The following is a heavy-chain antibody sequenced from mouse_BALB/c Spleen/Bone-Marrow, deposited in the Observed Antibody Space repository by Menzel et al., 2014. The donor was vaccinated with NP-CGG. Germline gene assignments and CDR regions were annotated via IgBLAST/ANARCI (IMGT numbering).Heavy chain of an antibody. Sequence: VQLQQSGPELVKPGASVKISCKASGYTFTDYCINWVKQKPGQGLEWIGWIYPGSGNTKYNGKFKGKATLTVDTSSSTAYMQLSSLTSEDTAVYFCARSGNWCWFAYWGQGTLVTVSA. V-gene: IGHV1-84*02. D-gene: IGHD4-1*01. CDR3: ARSGNWCWFAY. CDR1: GYTFTDYC. J-gene: IGHJ3*01. CDR2: IYPGSGNT.